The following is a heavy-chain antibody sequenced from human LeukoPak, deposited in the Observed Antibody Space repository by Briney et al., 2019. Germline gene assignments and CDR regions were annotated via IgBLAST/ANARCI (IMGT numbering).Heavy chain of an antibody. CDR2: INSDGSTT. CDR1: RFTFSSYW. Sequence: GGSLRLSCVASRFTFSSYWMHWVRQAPGKGLVWVSRINSDGSTTTYADSVKGRFTISRDNAKNTLYLQMNSLRAEDTAIYYCAILTGIAAAAWGQGTLVTVSS. J-gene: IGHJ5*02. CDR3: AILTGIAAAA. D-gene: IGHD6-13*01. V-gene: IGHV3-74*01.